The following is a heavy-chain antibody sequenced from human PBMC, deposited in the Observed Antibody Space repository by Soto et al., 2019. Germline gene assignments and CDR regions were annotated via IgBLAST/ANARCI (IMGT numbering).Heavy chain of an antibody. CDR1: GYTFINYG. V-gene: IGHV1-18*01. Sequence: QVQLVQSGTEVKKPGASVKVSCKTSGYTFINYGISGVRQAPGQGPEWMGWISPYNDDTKYAQKFQGRVTMTTDTSTKTAXXXXXXXXXXXXXXXXXXXXXXXXXXXXYXXXXXXXRYYAMDVWGQGTTVTVSS. D-gene: IGHD1-20*01. CDR3: XXXXXXXXXXXYXXXXXXXRYYAMDV. J-gene: IGHJ6*02. CDR2: ISPYNDDT.